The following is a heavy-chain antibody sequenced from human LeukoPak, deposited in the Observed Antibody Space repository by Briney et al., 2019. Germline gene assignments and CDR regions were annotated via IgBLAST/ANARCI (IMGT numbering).Heavy chain of an antibody. Sequence: KPGGSLRLSCATSGFTFSNAWMNWVRQAPGKGLEWVGRIRSNPDGGTIDYAAPVKGRFTLSRDDSKTTLYLQMNSLQTEDTAVYYCATDFYDSTWGQGTLVTVSS. J-gene: IGHJ5*02. CDR2: IRSNPDGGTI. CDR3: ATDFYDST. V-gene: IGHV3-15*07. D-gene: IGHD3-22*01. CDR1: GFTFSNAW.